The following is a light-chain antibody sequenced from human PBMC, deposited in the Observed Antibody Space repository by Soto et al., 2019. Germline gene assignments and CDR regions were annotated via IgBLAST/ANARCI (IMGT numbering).Light chain of an antibody. CDR2: GKN. CDR1: SSNIGAGYD. Sequence: QSVLTQPPSVSGAPGQRVTISCTGTSSNIGAGYDVHWYQQFPGTAPKLLIYGKNSRPSGVPDRFSGSKSGTSASLAITALQTEDEADYYCGTWDNSLGTGVFGGGTKLTVL. J-gene: IGLJ2*01. V-gene: IGLV1-40*01. CDR3: GTWDNSLGTGV.